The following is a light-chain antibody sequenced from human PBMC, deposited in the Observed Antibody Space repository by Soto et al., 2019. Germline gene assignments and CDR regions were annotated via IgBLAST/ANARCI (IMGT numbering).Light chain of an antibody. Sequence: DIQLTQSPSFLSASVGDRVTITCRASQGISSYLAWYQQKPGKAPKLLIYAASTLQSGVPSRFSGSGSGTEFTLTISSLQSEDVAIYYCQQYNNWPLAFGGGTKVEIK. CDR1: QGISSY. CDR2: AAS. V-gene: IGKV1-9*01. J-gene: IGKJ4*01. CDR3: QQYNNWPLA.